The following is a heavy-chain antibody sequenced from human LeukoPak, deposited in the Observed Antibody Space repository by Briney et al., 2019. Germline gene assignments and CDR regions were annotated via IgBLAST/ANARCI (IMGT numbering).Heavy chain of an antibody. J-gene: IGHJ3*02. CDR1: GFIFSDYY. V-gene: IGHV3-11*05. Sequence: PGGSLRLSCPASGFIFSDYYMSWIRQAPGKGLEWVSYISSSSSYTNYADSVKGRFTISRDNAKNSLYLQMNSLRAEDTAVYYCARVRKYSSGWYDAFDIWGQGTMVTVSS. CDR2: ISSSSSYT. D-gene: IGHD6-19*01. CDR3: ARVRKYSSGWYDAFDI.